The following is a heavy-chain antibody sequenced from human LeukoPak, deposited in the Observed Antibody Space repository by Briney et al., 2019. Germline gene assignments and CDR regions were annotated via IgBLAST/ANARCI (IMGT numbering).Heavy chain of an antibody. CDR1: GGSISSSNW. CDR3: ARAVEMAPGGDAFDI. J-gene: IGHJ3*02. CDR2: IYHSGST. V-gene: IGHV4-4*02. Sequence: PSGTLSLTCAVSGGSISSSNWWSWVRQPPGKGLEWIGEIYHSGSTNYNPSLKSRVTISVDKSKNQFSLKLSSVTAADTAVYYCARAVEMAPGGDAFDIWGKGTMVTVSS. D-gene: IGHD5-24*01.